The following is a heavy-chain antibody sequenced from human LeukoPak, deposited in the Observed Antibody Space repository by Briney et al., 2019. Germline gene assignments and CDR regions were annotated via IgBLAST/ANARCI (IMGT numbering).Heavy chain of an antibody. Sequence: GSLTLSCATSVCTFRSYAMNWPRQPHGLGPTWLSALSGSGASTYYADSVKGRFTISRDNSKNTLNLQMNSLRAEDTAIYYCAKAALRYQLLSSLDYWGQGTLVTVSS. CDR2: LSGSGAST. V-gene: IGHV3-23*01. J-gene: IGHJ4*02. CDR1: VCTFRSYA. D-gene: IGHD2-2*01. CDR3: AKAALRYQLLSSLDY.